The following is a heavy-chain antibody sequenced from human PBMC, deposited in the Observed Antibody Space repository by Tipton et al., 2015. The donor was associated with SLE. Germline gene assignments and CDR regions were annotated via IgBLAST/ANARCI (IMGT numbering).Heavy chain of an antibody. Sequence: TLSLTCTVSGASISDYYWTWIRQPPGKGLEWIGYIYYSGSTYYNPSLKSRVTISIDTSKNQFSLRLSSVTAADTAVYYCARDISSWFDAFDIWGQGTMVTVSS. V-gene: IGHV4-59*12. D-gene: IGHD6-13*01. CDR1: GASISDYY. CDR2: IYYSGST. J-gene: IGHJ3*02. CDR3: ARDISSWFDAFDI.